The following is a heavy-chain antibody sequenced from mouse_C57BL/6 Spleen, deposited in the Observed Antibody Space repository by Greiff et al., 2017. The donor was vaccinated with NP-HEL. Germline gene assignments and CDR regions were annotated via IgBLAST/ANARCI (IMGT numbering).Heavy chain of an antibody. D-gene: IGHD1-1*02. Sequence: QVQLQQPGAELVKPGASVKLSCKASGYTFTSYWMQWVKQRPGQGLEWIGEIDPSDSYTNYNQKFKGKATLTVDTSSSTAYMQLSSLTSEDSAVYYCARFGGTGDYWGQGTTLTVSS. CDR1: GYTFTSYW. V-gene: IGHV1-50*01. J-gene: IGHJ2*01. CDR2: IDPSDSYT. CDR3: ARFGGTGDY.